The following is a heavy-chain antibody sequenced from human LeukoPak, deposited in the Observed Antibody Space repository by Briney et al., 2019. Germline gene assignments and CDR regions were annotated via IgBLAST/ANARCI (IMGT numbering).Heavy chain of an antibody. Sequence: SETLSLTCTVSGGSISSSSYYWGWIRQPPGKGLEWIGSIYYSGSTYYNPSLKSRVTISVDTSKNQFSLKLSSVTAADTAVYYCAREGEGKQQLVFGDAFDIWGQGTMVTVSS. CDR3: AREGEGKQQLVFGDAFDI. J-gene: IGHJ3*02. CDR2: IYYSGST. V-gene: IGHV4-39*07. CDR1: GGSISSSSYY. D-gene: IGHD6-13*01.